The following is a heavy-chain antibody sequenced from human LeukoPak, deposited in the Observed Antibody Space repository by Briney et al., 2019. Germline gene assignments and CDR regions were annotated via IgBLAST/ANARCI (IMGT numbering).Heavy chain of an antibody. CDR2: IYSGGST. CDR1: GFTVSSNY. Sequence: GGSLRLSCAASGFTVSSNYLSWVRQAPGKGLEWVSVIYSGGSTYYADSVKGRFTISRDNSKNTLYLQMNSLRAEDTAVYYCAREGSSAAFDYWGQGTLVTVSS. D-gene: IGHD6-6*01. CDR3: AREGSSAAFDY. J-gene: IGHJ4*02. V-gene: IGHV3-53*01.